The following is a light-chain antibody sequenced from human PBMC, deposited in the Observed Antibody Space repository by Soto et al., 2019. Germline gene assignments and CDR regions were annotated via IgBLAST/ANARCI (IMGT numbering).Light chain of an antibody. J-gene: IGKJ2*01. CDR3: QQSHGIPYT. CDR1: QTITGY. Sequence: IQMTQSPSSLSASVGDRVTITCRASQTITGYLNWYQQKPGKAPKLLIYAASSLQSGVPSRFSGSGSGTDFTLTISSLQPEDFATYYCQQSHGIPYTFGQGTKLEIK. CDR2: AAS. V-gene: IGKV1-39*01.